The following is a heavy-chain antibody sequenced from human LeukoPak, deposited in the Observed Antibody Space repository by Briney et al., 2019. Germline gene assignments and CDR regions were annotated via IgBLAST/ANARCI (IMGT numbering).Heavy chain of an antibody. CDR2: IRYDGSNK. CDR1: GFTFSSYG. CDR3: ARDSGYSYGS. Sequence: GGSLRLSCAASGFTFSSYGTHWVRQAPGKGLEWVAFIRYDGSNKYYADSVKGRFTISRDNAKNSLYLQMNSLRAEDTAVYYCARDSGYSYGSWGQGTLVTVSS. D-gene: IGHD5-18*01. J-gene: IGHJ5*02. V-gene: IGHV3-30*02.